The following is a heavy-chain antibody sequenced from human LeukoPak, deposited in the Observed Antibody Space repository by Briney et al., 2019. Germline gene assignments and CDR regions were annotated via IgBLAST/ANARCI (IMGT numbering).Heavy chain of an antibody. Sequence: SKTLSLTCTLYGASFYDYYWTWIRQSPGKGLEWIGEINDSGTTKYSPSLGSRVTISLDTSKNQFSLKLTSVAAADTGVYYCVREDWYFDIWGRGTLVTVSS. CDR1: GASFYDYY. V-gene: IGHV4-34*01. J-gene: IGHJ2*01. CDR2: INDSGTT. CDR3: VREDWYFDI.